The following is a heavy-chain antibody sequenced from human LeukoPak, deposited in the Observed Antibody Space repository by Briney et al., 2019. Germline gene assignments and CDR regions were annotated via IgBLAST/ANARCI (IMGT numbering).Heavy chain of an antibody. Sequence: GGSLRLSCAASGFTFISYAMSWVRQAPGKGLEWVSGISGSGGSTYYADSVKGRFTISRDNSKNTLYLQMNSLRAEDTAVYYCAKDPPVDDAFDLWGQGTMVTVS. J-gene: IGHJ3*01. CDR1: GFTFISYA. CDR2: ISGSGGST. V-gene: IGHV3-23*01. D-gene: IGHD4-23*01. CDR3: AKDPPVDDAFDL.